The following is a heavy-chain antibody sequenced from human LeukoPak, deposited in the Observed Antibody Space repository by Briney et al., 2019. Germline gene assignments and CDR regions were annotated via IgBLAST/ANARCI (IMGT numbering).Heavy chain of an antibody. CDR2: IYHSGST. Sequence: SETLSLTCTVSGGSISSSSYYWGWIRQPPGKGLEWIGEIYHSGSTYYNPSLKSRVTISVDTSKNQFSLKLSSVTAADTAVYYCARSVSGWYLGWFDPWGQGTLVTVSS. CDR1: GGSISSSSYY. J-gene: IGHJ5*02. D-gene: IGHD6-19*01. CDR3: ARSVSGWYLGWFDP. V-gene: IGHV4-39*07.